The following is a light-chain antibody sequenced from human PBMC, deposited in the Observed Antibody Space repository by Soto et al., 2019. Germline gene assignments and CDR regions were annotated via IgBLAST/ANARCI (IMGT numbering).Light chain of an antibody. CDR2: AAS. CDR1: QSISSY. V-gene: IGKV1-39*01. J-gene: IGKJ1*01. CDR3: QQSYSTPRT. Sequence: DIQMTQSPSSLSASVGDRVTITCRASQSISSYLNWYQQKPGKVPKLLIYAASSLQSGVLSRLSGSGSATDFTLTISSLQPKDFASDYCQQSYSTPRTFGQGTKVEIK.